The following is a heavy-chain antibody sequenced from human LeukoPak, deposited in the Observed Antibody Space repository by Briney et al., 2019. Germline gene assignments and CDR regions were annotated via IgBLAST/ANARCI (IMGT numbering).Heavy chain of an antibody. Sequence: GGSLRLSCAASAFTFSDYSMNWVRQAPGKGLEWISYIDTSSSTMYYADSVMGRFTISRDNAKESLYLQMNSLRAEDTAVYYCARDPMYGSGSYYFFDYWGQGTLVTVSS. J-gene: IGHJ4*02. V-gene: IGHV3-48*01. CDR3: ARDPMYGSGSYYFFDY. CDR2: IDTSSSTM. CDR1: AFTFSDYS. D-gene: IGHD3-10*01.